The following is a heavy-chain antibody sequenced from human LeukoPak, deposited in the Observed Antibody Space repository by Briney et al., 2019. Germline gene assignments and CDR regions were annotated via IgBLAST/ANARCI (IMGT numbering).Heavy chain of an antibody. Sequence: PSETLSLTCTVSGGSISSYYWSWIRQPPGKGLEWIGYIYYSGSTNYNPSLKSRVTISVDTSKNQFSLKLSSVTAADTAVYYCARDPGYFDYWGQGTLVTVSS. CDR1: GGSISSYY. CDR2: IYYSGST. CDR3: ARDPGYFDY. V-gene: IGHV4-59*01. J-gene: IGHJ4*02.